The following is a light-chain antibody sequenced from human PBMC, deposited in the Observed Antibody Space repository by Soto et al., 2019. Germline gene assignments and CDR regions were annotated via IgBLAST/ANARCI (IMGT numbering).Light chain of an antibody. J-gene: IGLJ1*01. CDR1: SSDVGGYDY. Sequence: SSLTKPSSGSGAPGQSSAISNTGTSSDVGGYDYVSWYQQHPGKAPKLMIYDVTDRPSGVSNRFSGSKSGNTASLTISGLQAEDEAEYYCISYTSSSLYVFGTGTKVTV. CDR2: DVT. V-gene: IGLV2-14*01. CDR3: ISYTSSSLYV.